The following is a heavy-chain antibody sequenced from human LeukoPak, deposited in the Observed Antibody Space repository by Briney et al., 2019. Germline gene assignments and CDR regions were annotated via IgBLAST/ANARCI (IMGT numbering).Heavy chain of an antibody. J-gene: IGHJ4*02. CDR3: ARARRPRYYSALFDY. CDR2: IYPGDSDT. D-gene: IGHD3-10*01. V-gene: IGHV5-51*01. CDR1: GYSFTSYW. Sequence: GESLKISCKGSGYSFTSYWIGWVRQMPGKGLEWMGIIYPGDSDTRYSPSFQGQVTISADKSISTAYLQWSSLKASDTAMYYCARARRPRYYSALFDYWGQGTLVTVSS.